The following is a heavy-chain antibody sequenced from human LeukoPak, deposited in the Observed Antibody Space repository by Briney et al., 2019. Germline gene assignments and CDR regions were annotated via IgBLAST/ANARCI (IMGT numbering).Heavy chain of an antibody. J-gene: IGHJ5*02. CDR3: ARGLRGNWFDP. CDR2: IYYSGST. CDR1: GGSFSGYY. Sequence: PSETLSLTCAVYGGSFSGYYWSWIRQPPGKGLEWIGYIYYSGSTNYNPSLKSRVTISVDTSKNQFSLKLSSVTAADTAVYYCARGLRGNWFDPWGQGTLVTVSS. V-gene: IGHV4-59*01. D-gene: IGHD4-17*01.